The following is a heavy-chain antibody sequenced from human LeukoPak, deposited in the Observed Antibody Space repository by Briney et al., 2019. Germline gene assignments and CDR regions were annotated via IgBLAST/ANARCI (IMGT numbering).Heavy chain of an antibody. D-gene: IGHD2-2*01. CDR2: IRGDTGDT. Sequence: ASVTISCKTSGYPLGDYYMHWVRQAPGQGLEWMGWIRGDTGDTDSPQKFRGRVTMTRDTSTDTAYLELSRLRYDDTAIYFCARVRVNSCDYWGQGTLVTVSS. J-gene: IGHJ4*02. CDR1: GYPLGDYY. V-gene: IGHV1-2*02. CDR3: ARVRVNSCDY.